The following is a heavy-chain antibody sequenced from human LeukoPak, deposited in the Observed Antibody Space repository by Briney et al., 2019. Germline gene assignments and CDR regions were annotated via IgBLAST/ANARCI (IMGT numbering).Heavy chain of an antibody. Sequence: PGGSLRLSCAASGFTVSSNYMSWVRQAPGKGLEWVSVIYSGGNTYYADSVKGRFTISRDNSKNTLDLQMNSLRAEDTAVYYCAREGIAAVGTIDAFDIWGQGTMVTVSS. J-gene: IGHJ3*02. CDR2: IYSGGNT. D-gene: IGHD6-13*01. V-gene: IGHV3-53*01. CDR3: AREGIAAVGTIDAFDI. CDR1: GFTVSSNY.